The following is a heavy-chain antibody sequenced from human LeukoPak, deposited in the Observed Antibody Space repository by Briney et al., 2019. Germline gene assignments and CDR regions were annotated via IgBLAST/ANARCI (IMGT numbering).Heavy chain of an antibody. Sequence: GGSLSLSCAASGFPFSSYSMNWVRQAPGMGLQWVSYITGSSRLIYYADSVKGRFTISRDNAKTSLYLQMNSLRAEDTAVYYCARVSGGRTEYFDSWGQGTLVTVSS. V-gene: IGHV3-48*04. J-gene: IGHJ4*02. CDR2: ITGSSRLI. CDR1: GFPFSSYS. D-gene: IGHD1/OR15-1a*01. CDR3: ARVSGGRTEYFDS.